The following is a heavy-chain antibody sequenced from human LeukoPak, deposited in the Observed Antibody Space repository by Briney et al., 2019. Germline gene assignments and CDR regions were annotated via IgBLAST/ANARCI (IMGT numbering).Heavy chain of an antibody. Sequence: SQTLSLTCTVSRGSISGGGFYWAWIRQHPGQGLEWIGYITHSGSTYYNPALESRISIFRDTSKNQFSLSLTSLTAADTAVYFCASFDWKACSLDSWGQGSLVTVS. V-gene: IGHV4-31*03. J-gene: IGHJ4*02. CDR1: RGSISGGGFY. D-gene: IGHD3-9*01. CDR3: ASFDWKACSLDS. CDR2: ITHSGST.